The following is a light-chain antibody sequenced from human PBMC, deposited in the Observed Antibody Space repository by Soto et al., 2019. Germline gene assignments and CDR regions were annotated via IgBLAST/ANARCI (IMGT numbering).Light chain of an antibody. J-gene: IGKJ3*01. V-gene: IGKV4-1*01. CDR1: QSVLYSSNNKNY. CDR3: QQYYSTPFT. Sequence: DIVMTQSPDSLAVSLGERATINCKSSQSVLYSSNNKNYVAWYQQKPGQPTKLLIYWASTRESGVPDRFSGSGSGTDFTLTISSLQAEDVAVYYCQQYYSTPFTFGPGTKVDIK. CDR2: WAS.